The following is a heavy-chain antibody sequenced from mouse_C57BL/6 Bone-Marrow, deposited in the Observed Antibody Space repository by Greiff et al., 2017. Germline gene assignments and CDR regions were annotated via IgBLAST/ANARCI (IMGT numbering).Heavy chain of an antibody. CDR3: TRETAQALFLYAMDY. J-gene: IGHJ4*01. Sequence: DVTLVESGEGLVKPGGSLKLSCAASGFTFSSYAMSWVRQTPEKRLEWVAYISSGGDYIYYADTVKGRFTISRENARNTLYLQMSSLKSEDTAMYYCTRETAQALFLYAMDYWGQGTSVTVSS. V-gene: IGHV5-9-1*02. D-gene: IGHD3-2*02. CDR1: GFTFSSYA. CDR2: ISSGGDYI.